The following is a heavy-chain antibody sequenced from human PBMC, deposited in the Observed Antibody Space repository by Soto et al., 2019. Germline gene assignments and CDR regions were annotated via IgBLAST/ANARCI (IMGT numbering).Heavy chain of an antibody. D-gene: IGHD3-22*01. V-gene: IGHV3-74*01. Sequence: PGGPLSFPCAASGFTLSSYWRHWVRQAPAQGLVWVSRINSDGSSTSYADSVKGRFTISRDNAKNTLYLQMKSLRAEDTAVYYCARDPGTGYYDSSGYYYDWGQGTLVTVSS. CDR3: ARDPGTGYYDSSGYYYD. CDR2: INSDGSST. CDR1: GFTLSSYW. J-gene: IGHJ4*02.